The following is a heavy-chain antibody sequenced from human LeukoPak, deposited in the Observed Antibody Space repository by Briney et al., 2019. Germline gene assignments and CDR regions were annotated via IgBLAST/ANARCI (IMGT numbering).Heavy chain of an antibody. CDR2: IYTSGST. Sequence: SETLSLTCTVSGYSISSGYYWGWIRQPAVKGLEWIWRIYTSGSTNYNPSLKSRVTISVDTSKNQFSLQLSSVTAADTAVYYCARGGTYYYDSSGYYQYYFDYWGQGTLVTVSS. J-gene: IGHJ4*02. V-gene: IGHV4-61*02. CDR3: ARGGTYYYDSSGYYQYYFDY. CDR1: GYSISSGYY. D-gene: IGHD3-22*01.